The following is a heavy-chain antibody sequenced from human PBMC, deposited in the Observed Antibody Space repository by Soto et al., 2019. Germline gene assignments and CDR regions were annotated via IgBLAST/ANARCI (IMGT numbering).Heavy chain of an antibody. CDR3: ATVPQGYCSGGSCGADY. Sequence: QVQLVQSGAEVKKPGASVKVSCKASGYTFTSYGISWVRQAPGQGLEWMGWISAYNGNTNYAQKLQGRVTMTPDTPTSIAYMEMRRLRSDDTALYYSATVPQGYCSGGSCGADYWGQGTLVTVSS. D-gene: IGHD2-15*01. J-gene: IGHJ4*02. CDR1: GYTFTSYG. CDR2: ISAYNGNT. V-gene: IGHV1-18*01.